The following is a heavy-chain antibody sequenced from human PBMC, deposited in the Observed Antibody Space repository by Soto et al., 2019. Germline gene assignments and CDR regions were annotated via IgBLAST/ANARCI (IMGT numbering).Heavy chain of an antibody. CDR1: GFTFSSYG. V-gene: IGHV3-30*03. Sequence: GGSLRLSCAASGFTFSSYGMHWVRQAPGKGLEWVAVISNDGSDKYYADSVKGRLTISRDNSKNTLYLETNNLRAEDTAVYYCARLVGPEGYYYGMDVWGQGTTVTVSS. CDR3: ARLVGPEGYYYGMDV. D-gene: IGHD1-26*01. J-gene: IGHJ6*02. CDR2: ISNDGSDK.